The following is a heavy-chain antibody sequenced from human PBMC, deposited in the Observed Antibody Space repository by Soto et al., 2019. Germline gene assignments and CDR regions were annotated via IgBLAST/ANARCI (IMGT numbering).Heavy chain of an antibody. CDR1: GYAFSSYA. CDR3: ARDGGDCGYRLIYYYYIGMDV. Sequence: QVQLVQSGAEEKQPGASVKVSCKASGYAFSSYAMHWVRQAPGQRLEWMGWINIGSGNTEYSQNFQDRITITRDTSASTVYMELSSLRSEDTAVYYCARDGGDCGYRLIYYYYIGMDVWGQGTTVSVSS. D-gene: IGHD2-21*02. CDR2: INIGSGNT. J-gene: IGHJ6*02. V-gene: IGHV1-3*05.